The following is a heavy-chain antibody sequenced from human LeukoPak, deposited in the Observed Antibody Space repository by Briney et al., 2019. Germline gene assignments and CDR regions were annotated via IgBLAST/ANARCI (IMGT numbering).Heavy chain of an antibody. CDR2: INPSRNT. J-gene: IGHJ4*02. CDR3: ARDGSWSGRTDY. CDR1: GGSFSGYY. V-gene: IGHV4-34*01. Sequence: SETLSLTCAVFGGSFSGYYWNWIRQPPGKGLEWIGQINPSRNTNYNPSLKSRVTISVDTSKKQFSLKLSSVTAADTAVYYCARDGSWSGRTDYWGQGTLVTVSS. D-gene: IGHD3-3*01.